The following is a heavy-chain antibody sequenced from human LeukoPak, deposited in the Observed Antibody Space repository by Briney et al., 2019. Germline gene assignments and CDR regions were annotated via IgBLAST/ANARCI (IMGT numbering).Heavy chain of an antibody. J-gene: IGHJ4*02. Sequence: GGPLRLSCAASGFTFSDYYMSWIRQAPGKGLEWVSYISSSSTYTNYADSVKGRFTISRDNAKNSLFLQMNSLRAEDTAVYYCARWYWNSFDYWGQGTLVTVSS. D-gene: IGHD1-1*01. CDR3: ARWYWNSFDY. CDR2: ISSSSTYT. V-gene: IGHV3-11*06. CDR1: GFTFSDYY.